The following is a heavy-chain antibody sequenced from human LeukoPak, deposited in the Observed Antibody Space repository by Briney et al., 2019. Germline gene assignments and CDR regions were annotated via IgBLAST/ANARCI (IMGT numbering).Heavy chain of an antibody. CDR3: ARHNYDDYVFDI. D-gene: IGHD4-17*01. Sequence: KPSETLSLTCTVSGGSLSSYYFSWIRQSPGKGLEWIAYINYSGSAGYNPSLKSRVTMSVDTSKQFSLSLSSVTAADTAVYHCARHNYDDYVFDIWGQGTKVTVSS. J-gene: IGHJ3*02. CDR2: INYSGSA. V-gene: IGHV4-59*08. CDR1: GGSLSSYY.